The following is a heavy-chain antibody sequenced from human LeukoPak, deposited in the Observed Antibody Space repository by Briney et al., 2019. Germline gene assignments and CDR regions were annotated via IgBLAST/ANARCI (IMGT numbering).Heavy chain of an antibody. V-gene: IGHV1-2*02. J-gene: IGHJ4*02. CDR1: GYTFTGYY. Sequence: ASVKVSCKASGYTFTGYYMHWVRQAPGQGLEWMGWINPNSGGTNYAQKFQGRVTMTRDTSISTAYMELSRLRSDDTAVYYCARDPSYDILTGPLDYWGQGTLVTVSS. CDR3: ARDPSYDILTGPLDY. D-gene: IGHD3-9*01. CDR2: INPNSGGT.